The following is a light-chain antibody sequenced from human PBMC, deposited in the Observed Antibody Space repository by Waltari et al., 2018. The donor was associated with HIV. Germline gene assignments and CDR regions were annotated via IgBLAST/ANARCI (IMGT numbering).Light chain of an antibody. J-gene: IGLJ3*02. V-gene: IGLV3-21*04. CDR1: NIGITS. CDR3: QVWDSSSDLNWV. CDR2: DES. Sequence: SYVLTQPPSVSVAPGKTARITCGGNNIGITSVHWYQQKPGQAAGQVIYDESDRPSLSTEQFSGSNSGTTATLTISRVEAGDEADYYCQVWDSSSDLNWVFGGGTKLTVL.